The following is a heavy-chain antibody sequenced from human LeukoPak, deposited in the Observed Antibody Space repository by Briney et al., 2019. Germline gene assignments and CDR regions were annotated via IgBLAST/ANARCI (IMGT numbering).Heavy chain of an antibody. Sequence: SETLSLTCTVSGGSISYFYRSWIRQPAGKGLEWIGRIYTSGSTTYNPSLKSRVTISVDTSKNQFSLKLSSVTAADTAVYYCARDLRDYDILTGNYYYYMDVWGKGTTVTISS. V-gene: IGHV4-4*07. D-gene: IGHD3-9*01. J-gene: IGHJ6*03. CDR2: IYTSGST. CDR3: ARDLRDYDILTGNYYYYMDV. CDR1: GGSISYFY.